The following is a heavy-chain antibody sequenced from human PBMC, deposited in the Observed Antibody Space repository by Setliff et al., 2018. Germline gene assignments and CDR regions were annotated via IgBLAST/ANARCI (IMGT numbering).Heavy chain of an antibody. D-gene: IGHD3-3*01. V-gene: IGHV4-61*02. CDR3: ARVCGFQYMDV. J-gene: IGHJ6*03. CDR2: IYTDGST. CDR1: GDSISRAKYY. Sequence: SETLSLTCTVSGDSISRAKYYWSWIRQSAGKGLECLGRIYTDGSTKYNSSLNSRVTLLIDTAKNQISLRRSSVTAADTAVYYCARVCGFQYMDVWGKGTTVTV.